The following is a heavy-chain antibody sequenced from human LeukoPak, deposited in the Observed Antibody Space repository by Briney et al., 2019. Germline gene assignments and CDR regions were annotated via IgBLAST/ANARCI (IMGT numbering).Heavy chain of an antibody. CDR2: IYYSGST. V-gene: IGHV4-31*03. CDR1: GGSISSGGYY. D-gene: IGHD2-8*01. J-gene: IGHJ4*02. CDR3: ARFSNTMVYAIFDY. Sequence: SQTLSLTCTVSGGSISSGGYYWSWIRQHPGKGLERIGYIYYSGSTYYNPSLKSRVTISIDTSKNQFSLKLNSVTAADTAMYYCARFSNTMVYAIFDYWGQGTLVAVSS.